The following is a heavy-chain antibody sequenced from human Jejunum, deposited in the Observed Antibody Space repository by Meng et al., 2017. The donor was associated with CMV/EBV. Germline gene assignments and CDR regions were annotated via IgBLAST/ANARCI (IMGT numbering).Heavy chain of an antibody. Sequence: QVQLVQSGAEVKKPGASVKVSCKASDYTCYTHAISWVRQAPGQGLEWMGWISPYNGNTKYAQNLQGRVTLTTDISTSTAYMELRSLRSDDTAVYYCARKLRGGGWFDPWGQGTLVTVSS. CDR3: ARKLRGGGWFDP. V-gene: IGHV1-18*01. CDR2: ISPYNGNT. CDR1: DYTCYTHA. D-gene: IGHD3-16*01. J-gene: IGHJ5*02.